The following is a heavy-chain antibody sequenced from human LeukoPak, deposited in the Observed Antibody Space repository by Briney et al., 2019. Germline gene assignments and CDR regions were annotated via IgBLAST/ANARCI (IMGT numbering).Heavy chain of an antibody. Sequence: PGGSLRLSCAASGFTFSSYGMSWVRQAPGKGLEWVSAISGSGGSTYYADSVKGRFTISRDNSKNTLYLQMNSLRAEDTAVYYCAKDPPYGSGSYYHAFDIWGQGTMVTVSS. CDR2: ISGSGGST. J-gene: IGHJ3*02. D-gene: IGHD3-10*01. CDR3: AKDPPYGSGSYYHAFDI. CDR1: GFTFSSYG. V-gene: IGHV3-23*01.